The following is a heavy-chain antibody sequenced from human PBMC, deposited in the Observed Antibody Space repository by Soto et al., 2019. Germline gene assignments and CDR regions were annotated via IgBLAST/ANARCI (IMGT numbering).Heavy chain of an antibody. J-gene: IGHJ4*02. D-gene: IGHD2-2*01. Sequence: EVQLVESGGGLVQPGGSLRLSCAASGFTFSSYWIHWVRQAPGKGLVWVSRINSDGSSTTYADSVKGRFTISRDNAKNTLYLQMTSLRAEDTAVYYCARVSREGVPAAIDYWGQGTLVTVSS. V-gene: IGHV3-74*01. CDR1: GFTFSSYW. CDR3: ARVSREGVPAAIDY. CDR2: INSDGSST.